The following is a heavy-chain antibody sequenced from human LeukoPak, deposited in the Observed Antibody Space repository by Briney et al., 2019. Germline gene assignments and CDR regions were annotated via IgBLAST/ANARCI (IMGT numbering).Heavy chain of an antibody. V-gene: IGHV4-61*05. Sequence: KSSETLSLTCTVSGGSISSSSYYWGWIRQPPGKGLEWIGYIHYSGSTNYNPSLKSRVTISVDTFKNQFSLKLSSVTAADTAVYYCARQQTVYYYDSSGYYIRGPDAFYIWGQGTMVTVSS. CDR1: GGSISSSSYY. CDR3: ARQQTVYYYDSSGYYIRGPDAFYI. CDR2: IHYSGST. J-gene: IGHJ3*02. D-gene: IGHD3-22*01.